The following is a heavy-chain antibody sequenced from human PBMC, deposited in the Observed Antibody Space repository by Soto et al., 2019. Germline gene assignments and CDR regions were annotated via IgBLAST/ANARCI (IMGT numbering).Heavy chain of an antibody. J-gene: IGHJ4*02. D-gene: IGHD6-13*01. CDR2: IRSKPNSYAT. Sequence: PGGSLRLSCAASGFTLNDSAIHWVRQASGKGLEWVGRIRSKPNSYATAYAASVKGRFTISRDDSKNTAYLQMNSLKTEDTAMYYCTRLSLAAAGTDYWGQGTLVTVSS. CDR3: TRLSLAAAGTDY. CDR1: GFTLNDSA. V-gene: IGHV3-73*01.